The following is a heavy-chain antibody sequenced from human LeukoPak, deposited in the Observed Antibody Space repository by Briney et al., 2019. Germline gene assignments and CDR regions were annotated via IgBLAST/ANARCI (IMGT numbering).Heavy chain of an antibody. Sequence: PGGSLRLSCAASGFTFNTYAMSWVRQAPEKGLEWVSTINGGGVATYYAASVKGRFTISRDNSKNTLYLQMSSLRAEDTAIYYCAKPPHDYNDYPFDYWGQGTLVTVSS. CDR3: AKPPHDYNDYPFDY. V-gene: IGHV3-23*01. CDR1: GFTFNTYA. D-gene: IGHD4-11*01. J-gene: IGHJ4*02. CDR2: INGGGVAT.